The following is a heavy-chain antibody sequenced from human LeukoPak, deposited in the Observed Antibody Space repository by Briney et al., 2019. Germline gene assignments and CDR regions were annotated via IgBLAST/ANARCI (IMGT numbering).Heavy chain of an antibody. CDR1: GFSFSSHG. J-gene: IGHJ4*02. Sequence: GRSLRLSCAASGFSFSSHGMHWVRQAPGKGLEWVAVISNDGTIKLYGDSVKGRFSISRDDSKNTLYLQMNSLKTEDTAVYYCAKDRAFQAAGVTDYWGQGTLVTVSS. D-gene: IGHD3-10*01. CDR2: ISNDGTIK. CDR3: AKDRAFQAAGVTDY. V-gene: IGHV3-30*18.